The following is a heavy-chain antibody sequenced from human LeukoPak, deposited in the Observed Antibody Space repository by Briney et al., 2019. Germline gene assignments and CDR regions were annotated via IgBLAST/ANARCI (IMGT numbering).Heavy chain of an antibody. CDR2: IDPSNSYT. CDR3: ARHPSPYSAKGDY. V-gene: IGHV5-10-1*04. CDR1: GYSFTSYW. Sequence: GESLKISCKGSGYSFTSYWISWVRQMPGKGLEWMGKIDPSNSYTNYSPSFQGQVTISADKSISTAYLQWSSLKASDTAMYYCARHPSPYSAKGDYWGQGTLVTVSS. J-gene: IGHJ4*02. D-gene: IGHD1-26*01.